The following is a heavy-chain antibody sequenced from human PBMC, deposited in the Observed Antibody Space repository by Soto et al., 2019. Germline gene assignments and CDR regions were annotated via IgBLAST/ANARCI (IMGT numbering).Heavy chain of an antibody. V-gene: IGHV4-39*01. CDR2: IYYSGST. D-gene: IGHD3-9*01. Sequence: QLQLQESGPGLVKPSETLSLTCTVSGGSISSSSYYWGWIRQPPGKGLEWIGSIYYSGSTYYNPSLKSRVTIPVDTSKNQFSLKLSSVTAADTAVYYCARLGYYDILTGYYNDGTLDYWGQGTLVTVSS. CDR1: GGSISSSSYY. J-gene: IGHJ4*02. CDR3: ARLGYYDILTGYYNDGTLDY.